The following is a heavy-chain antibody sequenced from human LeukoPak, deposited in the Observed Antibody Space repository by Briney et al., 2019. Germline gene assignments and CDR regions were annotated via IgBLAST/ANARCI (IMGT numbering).Heavy chain of an antibody. J-gene: IGHJ1*01. CDR2: IYTSGIT. CDR1: GASFSTNY. D-gene: IGHD6-19*01. CDR3: ATYTSGWTGEYFQQ. Sequence: PSETLSLTCSVSGASFSTNYWSWIRQPAGKGLEWIGRIYTSGITNYNPSLKSRVTISVDTSKNQFSLKVNSVTAADTAVYYCATYTSGWTGEYFQQWGQGTLVTVSS. V-gene: IGHV4-4*07.